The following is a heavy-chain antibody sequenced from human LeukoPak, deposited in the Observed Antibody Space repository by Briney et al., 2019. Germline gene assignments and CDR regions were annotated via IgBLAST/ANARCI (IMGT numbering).Heavy chain of an antibody. J-gene: IGHJ4*02. Sequence: GRSLRLSCAASGFTFSSYGMHWVRQAPGKGLEWVAVISYDGSKDYHADSVKGRFTISRDNSKNTLYLQMNSLRAEDTAVYYCANQHGDYAVGDYWGQGTLVTVSS. V-gene: IGHV3-30*18. CDR3: ANQHGDYAVGDY. CDR1: GFTFSSYG. CDR2: ISYDGSKD. D-gene: IGHD4-17*01.